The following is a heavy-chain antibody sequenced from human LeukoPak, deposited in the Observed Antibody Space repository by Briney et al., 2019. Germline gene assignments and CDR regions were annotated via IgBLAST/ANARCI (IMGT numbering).Heavy chain of an antibody. J-gene: IGHJ4*02. CDR3: ARGWLQLSRFDY. CDR1: GYTFTGYY. Sequence: GASVKVSCKASGYTFTGYYMHWVRQAPGQGLEWVGIINPSGGSTSYAQKFQGRVTMTRDMSTSTVYMELSSLRSEDTAVYYCARGWLQLSRFDYWGQGTLVTVSS. V-gene: IGHV1-46*01. CDR2: INPSGGST. D-gene: IGHD5-24*01.